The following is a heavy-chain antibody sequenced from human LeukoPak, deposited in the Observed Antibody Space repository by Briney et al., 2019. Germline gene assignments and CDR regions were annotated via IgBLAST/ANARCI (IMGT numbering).Heavy chain of an antibody. CDR3: ARRELAGTTDWFDP. J-gene: IGHJ5*02. D-gene: IGHD1-7*01. Sequence: ASETLSLTCTVSGGSISSGGYYWSWIRQHPGKGLEWIGYIYYSGSTYYNPSLKSRVTISVDTSKNQFSLKLSSVTAADTAVYYCARRELAGTTDWFDPWGQGTLVTVSS. V-gene: IGHV4-31*03. CDR1: GGSISSGGYY. CDR2: IYYSGST.